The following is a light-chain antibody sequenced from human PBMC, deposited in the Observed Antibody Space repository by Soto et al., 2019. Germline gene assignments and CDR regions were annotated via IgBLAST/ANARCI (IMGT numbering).Light chain of an antibody. V-gene: IGKV3-11*01. J-gene: IGKJ3*01. CDR3: QHRSNSHA. CDR1: QSVSSY. Sequence: EIVLTQSPATLSLSPGERATLSCRASQSVSSYLAWYQQKPGHAPRLLIDDASKRASGAQARFSGSVSGTDFTLTISSLEPEYFAVYFCQHRSNSHAFGPGTKVDIK. CDR2: DAS.